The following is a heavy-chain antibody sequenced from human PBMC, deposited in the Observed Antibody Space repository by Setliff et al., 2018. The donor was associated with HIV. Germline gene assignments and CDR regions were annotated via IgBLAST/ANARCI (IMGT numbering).Heavy chain of an antibody. CDR2: IGGSGAKT. J-gene: IGHJ1*01. D-gene: IGHD6-6*01. Sequence: RLSCAASGFTFKNYAMSWVRQAPGKGLEWVSGIGGSGAKTNYADSVKGRFTISRDNSKNTLYLQMSSLRAEDTAVYYCARDPAPSSSASYFQHWGQGTPVTVAS. CDR3: ARDPAPSSSASYFQH. V-gene: IGHV3-23*01. CDR1: GFTFKNYA.